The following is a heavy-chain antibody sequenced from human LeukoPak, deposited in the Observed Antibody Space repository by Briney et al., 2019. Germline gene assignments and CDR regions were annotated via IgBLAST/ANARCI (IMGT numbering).Heavy chain of an antibody. D-gene: IGHD3-9*01. V-gene: IGHV3-23*01. CDR1: GFSFNTYA. CDR3: AKELGDILTGYSPFDY. J-gene: IGHJ4*02. CDR2: ISGSGGST. Sequence: GGSLRLSCAASGFSFNTYAMSWVRQAPGKGLEWVSAISGSGGSTYYADSVKGRFTISRDNSKNTLYLQMNSLRAEDTAVYYCAKELGDILTGYSPFDYWGQGTLVTVSS.